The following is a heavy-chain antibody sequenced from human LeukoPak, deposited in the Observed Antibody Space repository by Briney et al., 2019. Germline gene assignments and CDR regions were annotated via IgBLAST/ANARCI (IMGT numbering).Heavy chain of an antibody. V-gene: IGHV1-2*02. J-gene: IGHJ4*02. Sequence: ASVKVSCKASGYTFTGYYMHWVRQAPGQGLEWMGWINPNSGGTNYAQKFQGRVTMTRDTSISTAYMELSRLRSDDTAVYYCARDTPYYYDSSGYYYYFDYWGQGTLVTVSS. CDR1: GYTFTGYY. CDR3: ARDTPYYYDSSGYYYYFDY. D-gene: IGHD3-22*01. CDR2: INPNSGGT.